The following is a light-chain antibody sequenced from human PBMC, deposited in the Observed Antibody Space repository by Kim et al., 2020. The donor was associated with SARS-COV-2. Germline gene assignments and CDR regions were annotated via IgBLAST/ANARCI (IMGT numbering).Light chain of an antibody. Sequence: ATINCKSSQSVLYSSNNKNYLAWYQQKPGQPPKLLIYWASTRESGVPDRFSGSGSGTDFTLTISSLQAEDVAVYYCQQYYSTPQTFGQGTKL. CDR1: QSVLYSSNNKNY. CDR3: QQYYSTPQT. V-gene: IGKV4-1*01. CDR2: WAS. J-gene: IGKJ2*01.